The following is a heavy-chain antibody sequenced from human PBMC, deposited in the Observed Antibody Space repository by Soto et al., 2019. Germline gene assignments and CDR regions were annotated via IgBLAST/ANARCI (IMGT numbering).Heavy chain of an antibody. Sequence: EVQLVESGGGLVQPGGSLRLSCAASGFTFSDHYMDWVRQAPGKGLEWVGRSRNKANSYSTEYAASVKGRFTISSDESKNSLYLQMNSLKTDDSAVYYCARFSGSYTRGLDFWGQGTLVTVSS. V-gene: IGHV3-72*01. CDR3: ARFSGSYTRGLDF. D-gene: IGHD1-26*01. J-gene: IGHJ4*02. CDR2: SRNKANSYST. CDR1: GFTFSDHY.